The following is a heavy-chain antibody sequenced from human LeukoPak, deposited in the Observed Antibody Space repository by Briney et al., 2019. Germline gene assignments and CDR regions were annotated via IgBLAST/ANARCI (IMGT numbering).Heavy chain of an antibody. Sequence: GSLRLSCAASGFTFSNAWMSWVRQAPGKGLEWVGRIKSKTDGGTTDYAAPVKGRFTISRDDSKNTLYLQMNSLKTEDTAVYYCTTDYDILTGYYPLDYWGQGTLVTVSS. CDR1: GFTFSNAW. J-gene: IGHJ4*02. CDR3: TTDYDILTGYYPLDY. D-gene: IGHD3-9*01. V-gene: IGHV3-15*01. CDR2: IKSKTDGGTT.